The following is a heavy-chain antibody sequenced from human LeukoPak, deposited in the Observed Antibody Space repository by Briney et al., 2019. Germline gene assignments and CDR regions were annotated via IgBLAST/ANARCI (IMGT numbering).Heavy chain of an antibody. J-gene: IGHJ1*01. CDR1: GFTFSSYA. CDR3: AKEATWAVEAPYFQH. Sequence: PGGSLRLSCAASGFTFSSYAMSWVRQAPGKGLEWVSAISGNGGSTYYADSVKGRFTISRDNSKDTLYLQMNSLRAEDTAVYYCAKEATWAVEAPYFQHWGQGTLVTVSS. D-gene: IGHD6-19*01. V-gene: IGHV3-23*01. CDR2: ISGNGGST.